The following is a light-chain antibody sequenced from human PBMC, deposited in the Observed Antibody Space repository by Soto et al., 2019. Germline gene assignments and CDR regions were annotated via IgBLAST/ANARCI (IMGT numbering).Light chain of an antibody. V-gene: IGKV1-5*03. Sequence: DIQMTQSPSTLSASVGDRVTITCRASQSISNWLAWYQQKPGKAPNLLIYKTSDLKSGVPSRFSGSGSGTEFTLTISNLQPDDFATYFCQHYNTYSWAFGQGTKVEIK. CDR3: QHYNTYSWA. J-gene: IGKJ1*01. CDR2: KTS. CDR1: QSISNW.